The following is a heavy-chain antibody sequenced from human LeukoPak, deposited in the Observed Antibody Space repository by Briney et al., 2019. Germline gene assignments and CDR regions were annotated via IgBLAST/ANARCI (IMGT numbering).Heavy chain of an antibody. Sequence: ASVKVSCKASGGTFSSYAISWVRQAPGQGLEWMGWINPNSGGTNYAQKFQGRVTMTRDTSISTAYMELSRLRSDDTALYYCARDWAPAMIVGPGEAFDIWGQGTMVTVSS. V-gene: IGHV1-2*02. J-gene: IGHJ3*02. CDR1: GGTFSSYA. D-gene: IGHD3-22*01. CDR3: ARDWAPAMIVGPGEAFDI. CDR2: INPNSGGT.